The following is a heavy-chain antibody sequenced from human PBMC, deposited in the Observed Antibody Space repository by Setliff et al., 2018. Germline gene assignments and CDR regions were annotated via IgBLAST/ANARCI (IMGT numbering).Heavy chain of an antibody. V-gene: IGHV4-39*01. Sequence: SETLSLTCTVSGGSISSSSYYWGWIRQPPGKGLEWIGSIYYSGSTYYNPSLKSRVTISVDTSKNQLSLKLSSVTAADTAVYYCSRRGMSSSWFHGYFDYWGQGTLVTVSS. CDR3: SRRGMSSSWFHGYFDY. CDR2: IYYSGST. D-gene: IGHD6-13*01. J-gene: IGHJ4*02. CDR1: GGSISSSSYY.